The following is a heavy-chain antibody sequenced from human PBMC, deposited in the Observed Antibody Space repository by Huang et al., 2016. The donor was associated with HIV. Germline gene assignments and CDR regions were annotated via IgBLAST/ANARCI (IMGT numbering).Heavy chain of an antibody. CDR3: AKGSMANAFDI. CDR1: GFNFSSYG. D-gene: IGHD3-10*01. CDR2: IRYDGSNK. Sequence: QVQLVESGGGVVQPGGSLSLSCAGSGFNFSSYGMHWVRQAPVKGLEWVVFIRYDGSNKYYADSVSGRFTISRDNSKNTLYLQMNSLRAEDTAVYYCAKGSMANAFDIWGQGTMVTVSS. V-gene: IGHV3-30*02. J-gene: IGHJ3*02.